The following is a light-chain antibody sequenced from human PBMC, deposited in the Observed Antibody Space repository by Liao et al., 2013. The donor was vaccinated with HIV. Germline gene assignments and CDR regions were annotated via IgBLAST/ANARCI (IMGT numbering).Light chain of an antibody. CDR3: QTWDTGTGV. CDR1: KLGDKY. V-gene: IGLV3-1*01. CDR2: EDD. Sequence: SYDLTQPPSVSVSPGQTATITCSGDKLGDKYACWYQQKPGQSPVLVIYEDDKRPSGIPERFSGSNSGTTATLAISGAQALDEADYYCQTWDTGTGVFGTGTKVTV. J-gene: IGLJ1*01.